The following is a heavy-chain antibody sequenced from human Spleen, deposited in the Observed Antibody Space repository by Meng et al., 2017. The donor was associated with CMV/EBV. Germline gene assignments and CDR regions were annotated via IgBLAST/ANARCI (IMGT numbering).Heavy chain of an antibody. CDR3: ARSYHDFWSGYYSIDY. Sequence: GSLRLSCTVSGGSISSYYWSWIRQPPGKGLGWIGYIYYSGSTNYNPSLKSRVTISADTSKNQFSLKLSSVTAADTAVYYCARSYHDFWSGYYSIDYWGQGTLVTVSS. V-gene: IGHV4-59*01. J-gene: IGHJ4*02. D-gene: IGHD3-3*01. CDR2: IYYSGST. CDR1: GGSISSYY.